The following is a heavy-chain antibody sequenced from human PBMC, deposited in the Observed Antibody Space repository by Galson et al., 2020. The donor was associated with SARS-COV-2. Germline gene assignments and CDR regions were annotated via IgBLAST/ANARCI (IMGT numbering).Heavy chain of an antibody. D-gene: IGHD3-10*01. V-gene: IGHV4-59*01. CDR1: GGSISSYY. J-gene: IGHJ4*02. Sequence: SETLSLTCTVSGGSISSYYWSWIRQPPGKGLEWIGYIYYSGSTNYNPSLKSRVTISVDTSKNQFSLKLSSVTAADTAVYYCAGSYYRQPHYFDYWGQGTLVTVSS. CDR3: AGSYYRQPHYFDY. CDR2: IYYSGST.